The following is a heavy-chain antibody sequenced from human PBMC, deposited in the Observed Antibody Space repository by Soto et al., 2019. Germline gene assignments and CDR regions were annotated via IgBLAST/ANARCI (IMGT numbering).Heavy chain of an antibody. CDR3: ARGGPNGIKGDGYNPESDYYYGMDV. CDR2: IIPIFGTA. Sequence: SVKVSCKASGGTFSSYAISWVRQAPGQGLEWMGGIIPIFGTANYAQKFQGRVTITADESTSTAYMELSSLRSEDTAVYYCARGGPNGIKGDGYNPESDYYYGMDVWGQGTTVTVSS. J-gene: IGHJ6*02. CDR1: GGTFSSYA. D-gene: IGHD5-12*01. V-gene: IGHV1-69*13.